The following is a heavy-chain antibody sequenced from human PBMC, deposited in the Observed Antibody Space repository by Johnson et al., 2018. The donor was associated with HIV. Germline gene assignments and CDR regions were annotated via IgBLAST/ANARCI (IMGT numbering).Heavy chain of an antibody. CDR1: GFTFSTYG. Sequence: QLVESGGGLVQPGGSLRLSCAASGFTFSTYGMHWVRQAPVKGLEWVAFIRYDGSNKYYADSVKGRFTISRDNSKNTLYLQMNSLRAEDTAVYYCASQPGDAFDIWGQGTMVTVSS. V-gene: IGHV3-30*02. CDR2: IRYDGSNK. J-gene: IGHJ3*02. CDR3: ASQPGDAFDI.